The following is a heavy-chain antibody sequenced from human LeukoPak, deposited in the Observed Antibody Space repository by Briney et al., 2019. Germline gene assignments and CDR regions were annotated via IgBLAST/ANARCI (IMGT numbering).Heavy chain of an antibody. CDR1: GFTFSSYA. D-gene: IGHD2-2*01. CDR2: ISGSGGST. V-gene: IGHV3-23*01. Sequence: PGGSLRPSCAASGFTFSSYAMSWVRQAPGKGLEWVSAISGSGGSTYYADSVKGRFTISRDNSKNTLYLQMNSLRAEDTAVYYCAKCPRYQPYYFDYWGQGTLVTVSS. CDR3: AKCPRYQPYYFDY. J-gene: IGHJ4*02.